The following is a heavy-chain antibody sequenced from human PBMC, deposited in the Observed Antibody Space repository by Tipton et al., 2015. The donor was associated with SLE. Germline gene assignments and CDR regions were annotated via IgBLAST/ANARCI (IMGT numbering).Heavy chain of an antibody. J-gene: IGHJ4*02. D-gene: IGHD2-2*01. CDR3: ARDLAYCSSTSCFDYFDY. Sequence: TLSLTCTVSGGSISSGSYYWSWIRQPAGKGLEWIGRIYTSGSTNYNPTLKSRVTISVDPSKNQFSLKMSSVTAADTAVYYCARDLAYCSSTSCFDYFDYWGQGTLVTVSS. CDR2: IYTSGST. V-gene: IGHV4-61*02. CDR1: GGSISSGSYY.